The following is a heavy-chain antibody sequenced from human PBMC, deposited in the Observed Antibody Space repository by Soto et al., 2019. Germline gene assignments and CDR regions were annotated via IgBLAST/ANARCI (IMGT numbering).Heavy chain of an antibody. D-gene: IGHD2-21*02. V-gene: IGHV1-3*01. CDR1: GFTFGDNL. J-gene: IGHJ3*01. Sequence: QVQLVQSGAEVRKPGASVNISCWASGFTFGDNLLNWVRQVPGQSLDWMGWINPDKGNTKYSQTFQGRVTISRHSSASIAYEEVTYRTSVDTAVYYCARDRLSVSPLSNDAFDVWGQCTMVTVSS. CDR3: ARDRLSVSPLSNDAFDV. CDR2: INPDKGNT.